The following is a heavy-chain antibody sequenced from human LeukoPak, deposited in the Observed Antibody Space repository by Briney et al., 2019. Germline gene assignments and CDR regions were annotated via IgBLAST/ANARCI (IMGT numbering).Heavy chain of an antibody. CDR3: AKDVDIAARYNWFDP. Sequence: PGGSLRLSCAASGFTFSSYAMSWVRQAPGKGLEWVSAISGSGGSTYYADSVKGRFTIPRDNSKNTLYLQMNSLRAEDTAVYYCAKDVDIAARYNWFDPWGQGTLVTVSS. D-gene: IGHD6-6*01. CDR2: ISGSGGST. CDR1: GFTFSSYA. V-gene: IGHV3-23*01. J-gene: IGHJ5*02.